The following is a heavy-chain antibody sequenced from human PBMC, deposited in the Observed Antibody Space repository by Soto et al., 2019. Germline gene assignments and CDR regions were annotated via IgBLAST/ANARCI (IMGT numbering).Heavy chain of an antibody. Sequence: GESLKISCKGSGYSFTSYWIGWVRQMPGKGLEWMGIIYPGDSDTRYSPSFQGQVTISADKSISTAYLQWSSLKASDTAMYYCARHGKTWYSSSWYGYYYYGMDVWGQGTTVTVSS. CDR1: GYSFTSYW. CDR2: IYPGDSDT. D-gene: IGHD6-13*01. J-gene: IGHJ6*02. CDR3: ARHGKTWYSSSWYGYYYYGMDV. V-gene: IGHV5-51*01.